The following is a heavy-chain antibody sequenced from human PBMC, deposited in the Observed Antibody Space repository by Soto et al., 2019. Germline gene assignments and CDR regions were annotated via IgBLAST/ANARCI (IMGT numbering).Heavy chain of an antibody. CDR1: GFTFGNAW. CDR2: IKSKADGGST. CDR3: AKDMTGTTFGPDLGQYYYGMDV. D-gene: IGHD1-7*01. V-gene: IGHV3-15*01. J-gene: IGHJ6*02. Sequence: GGSVRLSCAASGFTFGNAWMSWVRQAPGKGLEWVGRIKSKADGGSTDYAAPVKGRFTISRDNSKNTLYLQMNSLKAEDTAVYYCAKDMTGTTFGPDLGQYYYGMDVWGQGTTVTVSS.